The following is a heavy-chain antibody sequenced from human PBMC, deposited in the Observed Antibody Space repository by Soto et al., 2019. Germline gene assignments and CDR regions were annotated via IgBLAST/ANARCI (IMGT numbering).Heavy chain of an antibody. J-gene: IGHJ3*02. CDR1: GFTFDDNA. Sequence: PGGSLRLSCAVSGFTFDDNAMHWVRQAPEKGLEWVSGINWKSDIGYADSVKGRFTISGDNAKNSLYLQMNSLRDEDTAVYFCARDQTDNYGGERGAFDIWGQGTMVTVSS. V-gene: IGHV3-9*01. CDR2: INWKSDI. D-gene: IGHD5-18*01. CDR3: ARDQTDNYGGERGAFDI.